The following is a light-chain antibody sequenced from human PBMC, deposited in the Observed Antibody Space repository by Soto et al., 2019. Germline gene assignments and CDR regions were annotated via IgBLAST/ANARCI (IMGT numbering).Light chain of an antibody. CDR2: GPS. CDR1: QSVSSH. CDR3: QQYHNWPPIT. J-gene: IGKJ5*01. V-gene: IGKV3-15*01. Sequence: EIVMTQSPDTLFVSLGEGATLSCRASQSVSSHLAWYQHKPGQAPSLLIYGPSTRASGIPARFSGSGSETDFTLTISSLPSEDSAVYYCQQYHNWPPITFGQGTGLEI.